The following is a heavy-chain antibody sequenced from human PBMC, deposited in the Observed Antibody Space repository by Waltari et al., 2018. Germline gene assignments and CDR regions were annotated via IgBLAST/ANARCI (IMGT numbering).Heavy chain of an antibody. CDR2: VSHSGST. J-gene: IGHJ3*02. V-gene: IGHV4-38-2*02. CDR1: GGPRRRGDY. Sequence: VQLQQSSPGQVKPQETLSVTWSVYGGPRRRGDYGGWIRQPLGKGLEWIGSVSHSGSTYYNPSLKSRVTISIHMSKHQFSLELRSVTAADTAVYFCASDLGGTAVATDAFDIWGQGTMVIVSS. D-gene: IGHD6-19*01. CDR3: ASDLGGTAVATDAFDI.